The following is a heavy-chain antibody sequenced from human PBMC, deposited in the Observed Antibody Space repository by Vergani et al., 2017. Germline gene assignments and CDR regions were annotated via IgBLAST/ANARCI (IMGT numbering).Heavy chain of an antibody. D-gene: IGHD5-12*01. CDR2: IYYSGST. Sequence: QVQLQQWGAGLLKPSETLSLTCTVSGGSISSYYWSWIRQPPGKGLEWIGYIYYSGSTNYNPSLKSRVTISVDTSKNQFSLKLSSVTAADTAVYYCARAGYSGYDWDYWGQGTLVTVSS. J-gene: IGHJ4*02. CDR1: GGSISSYY. CDR3: ARAGYSGYDWDY. V-gene: IGHV4-59*01.